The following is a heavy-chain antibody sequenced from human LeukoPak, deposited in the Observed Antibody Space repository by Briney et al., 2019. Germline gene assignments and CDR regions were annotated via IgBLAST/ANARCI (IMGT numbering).Heavy chain of an antibody. CDR1: DGSISSYY. CDR3: ARVGTAAGTGNWFDP. Sequence: SETLSLTCTVSDGSISSYYWSWIRQPAGKGLEWIGSIYHSGSTYYNPSLKSRVTISVDTSKNQFSLKLSSVTAADTAVYYCARVGTAAGTGNWFDPWGQGTLVTVSS. J-gene: IGHJ5*02. D-gene: IGHD6-13*01. CDR2: IYHSGST. V-gene: IGHV4-4*07.